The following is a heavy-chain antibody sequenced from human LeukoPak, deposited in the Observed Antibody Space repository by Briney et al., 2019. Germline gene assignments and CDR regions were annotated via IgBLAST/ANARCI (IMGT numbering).Heavy chain of an antibody. J-gene: IGHJ4*02. CDR3: ARDLGLQYFEDY. CDR1: GFTFSRFW. D-gene: IGHD3-9*01. Sequence: PGGSLRLSCAASGFTFSRFWMTWIRQAPGKGLEWVSYINSSGSTIYYADSVKGRFTISRDNAKNSLYLQMNSLRAEDTAVYYCARDLGLQYFEDYWGQGTLVTVSS. V-gene: IGHV3-11*01. CDR2: INSSGSTI.